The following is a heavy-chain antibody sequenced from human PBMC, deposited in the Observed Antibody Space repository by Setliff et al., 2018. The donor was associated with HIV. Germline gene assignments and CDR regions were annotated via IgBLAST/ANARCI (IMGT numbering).Heavy chain of an antibody. CDR1: GLPFSNFA. V-gene: IGHV3-23*01. Sequence: GGSLRLSCAASGLPFSNFAMSWVRQAPGKGLQWVSWISGGGDTTSYSYSVQGRFTISRDNSKNTVYLQMNSLRAEDTAVYYCARDPLPDFRGWCYWGQGTLVTVSS. CDR3: ARDPLPDFRGWCY. CDR2: ISGGGDTT. J-gene: IGHJ4*02. D-gene: IGHD3-10*01.